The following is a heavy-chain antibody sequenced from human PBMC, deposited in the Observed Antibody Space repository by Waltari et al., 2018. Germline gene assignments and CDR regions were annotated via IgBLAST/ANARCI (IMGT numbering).Heavy chain of an antibody. CDR2: IYPSGQT. CDR3: AGGGGWLTDF. CDR1: GDPISSASYY. J-gene: IGHJ4*02. Sequence: QVQLQESGPGLVEPSQTLSLTCSVTGDPISSASYYWTWVRQPAGRGLEWIGHIYPSGQTRYSPSLRSRVTISADRSKNQFSLWLISVTAADTAVYYCAGGGGWLTDFWGQGIPVTVSS. V-gene: IGHV4-61*09. D-gene: IGHD5-12*01.